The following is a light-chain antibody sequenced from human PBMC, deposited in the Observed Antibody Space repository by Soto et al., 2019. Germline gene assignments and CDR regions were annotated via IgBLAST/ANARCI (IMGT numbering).Light chain of an antibody. Sequence: SYELTQPPSVSVAPGKTARITCGGNKIGSKSVHWYQQKPGQAPVLVIYYDSDRPSGIPERFSGSNSGNTATLTISRVEAGDEADYYCQVWDSSSDHLYVFGTGTKLTVL. CDR3: QVWDSSSDHLYV. CDR2: YDS. J-gene: IGLJ1*01. CDR1: KIGSKS. V-gene: IGLV3-21*04.